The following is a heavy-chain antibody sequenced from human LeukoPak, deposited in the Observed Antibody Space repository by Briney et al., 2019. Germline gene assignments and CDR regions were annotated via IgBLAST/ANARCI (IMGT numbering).Heavy chain of an antibody. CDR2: IYYSGST. V-gene: IGHV4-38-2*02. CDR1: GYSISSGYY. J-gene: IGHJ4*02. D-gene: IGHD5-18*01. Sequence: SETLSLTCTVSGYSISSGYYWGWIRQPPGKGLEWIGYIYYSGSTYYNPSLKSRVTISVDTSKNQFSLKLSSVTAADTAVYYCARVRIQLSGYYFDYWGQGTLVTVSS. CDR3: ARVRIQLSGYYFDY.